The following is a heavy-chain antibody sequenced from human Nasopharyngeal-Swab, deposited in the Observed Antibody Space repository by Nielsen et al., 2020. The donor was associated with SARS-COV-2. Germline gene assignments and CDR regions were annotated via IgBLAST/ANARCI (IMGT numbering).Heavy chain of an antibody. Sequence: GESLKISCAASGFTLSSYSMNWVRQAPGKGLEWVSSVSSSGSYISYADSLEGRFTISRDNVKNTLYLQMNSLRAEDTAVYYCARSRTDYGGTWYDAFDIWGQGTLVTVSS. V-gene: IGHV3-21*06. D-gene: IGHD4/OR15-4a*01. CDR3: ARSRTDYGGTWYDAFDI. CDR2: VSSSGSYI. J-gene: IGHJ3*02. CDR1: GFTLSSYS.